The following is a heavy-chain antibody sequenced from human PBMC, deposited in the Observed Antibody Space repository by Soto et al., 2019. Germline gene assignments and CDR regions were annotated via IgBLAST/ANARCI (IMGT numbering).Heavy chain of an antibody. CDR2: MNPNSGNT. CDR3: ARYYYDSSGYYYIPKGYYYYGMDL. CDR1: GYTFTSYD. J-gene: IGHJ6*02. V-gene: IGHV1-8*01. D-gene: IGHD3-22*01. Sequence: QVQLVQSGAEVKKPGASVKVSCKASGYTFTSYDINWVRQATGQGLEWMGWMNPNSGNTGYEQKFRGRVNMTRNTSISTAYMELSSLRSEDTAVYYCARYYYDSSGYYYIPKGYYYYGMDLWGQGTTVTVSS.